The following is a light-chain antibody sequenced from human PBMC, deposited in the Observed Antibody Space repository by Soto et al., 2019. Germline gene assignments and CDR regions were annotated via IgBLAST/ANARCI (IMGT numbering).Light chain of an antibody. J-gene: IGKJ1*01. Sequence: LSVSPRVSANLSCRASQSIRTDLAWYQQKPGQAPSLLIFSASTRATGVPARFSGSGSGTEFTLTISSLQSEDCAVYYYQQYTKWPQWTFGQRTKVDIK. CDR3: QQYTKWPQWT. V-gene: IGKV3-15*01. CDR2: SAS. CDR1: QSIRTD.